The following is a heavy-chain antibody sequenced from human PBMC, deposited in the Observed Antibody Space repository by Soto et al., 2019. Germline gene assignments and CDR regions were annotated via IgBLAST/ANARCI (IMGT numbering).Heavy chain of an antibody. CDR1: GFSFSSYA. D-gene: IGHD2-15*01. Sequence: GGSPRLSCAASGFSFSSYAMHWVRQAPGKGLEWVAVISYDGSNKYYADSVKGRFTISRDNSKNTLYLQMNSLRAEDTAVYYCASGLVQDFSGGSCYYYGMDVWCKGTTVTVSS. CDR2: ISYDGSNK. V-gene: IGHV3-30-3*01. CDR3: ASGLVQDFSGGSCYYYGMDV. J-gene: IGHJ6*04.